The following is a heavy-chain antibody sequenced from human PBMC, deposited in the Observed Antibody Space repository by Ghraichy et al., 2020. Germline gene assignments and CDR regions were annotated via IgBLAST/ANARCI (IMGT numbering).Heavy chain of an antibody. CDR2: IYTSGST. D-gene: IGHD3-22*01. CDR3: ARAGDYYDSSGYYYIRDAFDI. V-gene: IGHV4-4*07. J-gene: IGHJ3*02. CDR1: GGSISSYY. Sequence: SETLSLTCTVSGGSISSYYWSWIRQPAGKGLEWIGRIYTSGSTNYNPSLKSRVTMSVDTSKNQFSLKLSSVTAADTAVYYCARAGDYYDSSGYYYIRDAFDIWGQGTMVTFSS.